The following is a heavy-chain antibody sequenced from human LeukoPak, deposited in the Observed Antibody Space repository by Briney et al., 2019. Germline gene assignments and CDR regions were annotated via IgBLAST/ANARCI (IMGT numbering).Heavy chain of an antibody. CDR2: INPNSGGT. J-gene: IGHJ4*02. D-gene: IGHD3-16*02. CDR1: GYTFTCYY. Sequence: ASVTVSCKASGYTFTCYYMHWVRQAPGQGLEWMGWINPNSGGTNYAQKFQGWVTMTRDTSISTAYMELSRLRSDDTAVYYCARGSMITFGGVIAGFDYWGQGTLVTVSS. CDR3: ARGSMITFGGVIAGFDY. V-gene: IGHV1-2*04.